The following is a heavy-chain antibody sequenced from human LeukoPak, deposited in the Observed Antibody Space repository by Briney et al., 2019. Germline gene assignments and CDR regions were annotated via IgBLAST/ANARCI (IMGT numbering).Heavy chain of an antibody. Sequence: ASVKVSCKASGYTFTSYDINWVRQAPGQGLEWMGWINPNSGGTNYAQNFQGRVTMTRDTSISIAYMELSRPRSDDTAMYYCARENSGLGYWGQGTLVTVSS. CDR2: INPNSGGT. CDR3: ARENSGLGY. CDR1: GYTFTSYD. D-gene: IGHD6-19*01. J-gene: IGHJ4*02. V-gene: IGHV1-2*02.